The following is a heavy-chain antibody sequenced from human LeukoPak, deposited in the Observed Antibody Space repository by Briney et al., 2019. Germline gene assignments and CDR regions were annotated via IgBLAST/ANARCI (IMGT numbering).Heavy chain of an antibody. CDR2: IYYSGST. Sequence: PSETLSLTCTVSGGSISSSSYYWGWIRQPPGKGLEWIGNIYYSGSTYYNPSLKSRVAISVDTSKNQFSLKLSSVTAADTAVYYCARHVTAVAGPIGFWGQGTLVTVSS. V-gene: IGHV4-39*01. D-gene: IGHD6-19*01. CDR3: ARHVTAVAGPIGF. J-gene: IGHJ4*02. CDR1: GGSISSSSYY.